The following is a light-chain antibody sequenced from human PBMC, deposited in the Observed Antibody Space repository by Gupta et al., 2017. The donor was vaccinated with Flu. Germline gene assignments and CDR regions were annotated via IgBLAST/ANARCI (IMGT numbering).Light chain of an antibody. CDR2: DAS. CDR1: QGVGRK. Sequence: EIVLTQSPTSLSLSPGERATLSCRASQGVGRKLAWYQQRPGQAPRLLIYDASDRAMGIPARFSGSGSGTDFTLTISNLEPEDSAVYYCQQRSNWPYSFGQGTKLEIK. J-gene: IGKJ2*03. V-gene: IGKV3D-11*01. CDR3: QQRSNWPYS.